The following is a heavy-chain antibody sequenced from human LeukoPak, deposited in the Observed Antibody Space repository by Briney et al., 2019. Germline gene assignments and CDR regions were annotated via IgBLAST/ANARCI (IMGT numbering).Heavy chain of an antibody. J-gene: IGHJ6*02. CDR2: IWYDGSYK. Sequence: PGGSLRLSCAASGFTLSNYGMHWIRQAPGKGLEWVAVIWYDGSYKYSADSVKGRFTISRDNSKNTLYLQVNSLRAEDTAVYYCAKVLGYCSSTSCYIRTAYYGMDVWGQGTTVTVSS. V-gene: IGHV3-33*06. CDR3: AKVLGYCSSTSCYIRTAYYGMDV. CDR1: GFTLSNYG. D-gene: IGHD2-2*02.